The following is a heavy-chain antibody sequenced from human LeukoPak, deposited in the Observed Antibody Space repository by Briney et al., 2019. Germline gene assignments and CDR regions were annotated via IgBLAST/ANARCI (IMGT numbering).Heavy chain of an antibody. CDR3: ARDHWGKFDDYASPPYYYYYYMDV. Sequence: SVKVSCKASGGTFNSYAISWVGQAPGKGREGRGGIIPIFGTANYAQKFQGRVTITTDESTSTAYMELSSLRSEDTAVYYCARDHWGKFDDYASPPYYYYYYMDVWGKGTTVTVSS. CDR1: GGTFNSYA. J-gene: IGHJ6*03. CDR2: IIPIFGTA. D-gene: IGHD4-17*01. V-gene: IGHV1-69*05.